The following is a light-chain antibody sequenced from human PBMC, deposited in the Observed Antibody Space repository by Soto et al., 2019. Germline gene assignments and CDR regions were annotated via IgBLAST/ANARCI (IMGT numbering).Light chain of an antibody. Sequence: EIVMTQSPATLSVSPGERATLSCRASQSVSSKLAWFQQKPGQAPSLLIYGVSTRATGVPVRFSGSGSGTEFTLTVNSLEPEDFAVYYCQQYGSSGTFGQGTKVDIK. CDR2: GVS. CDR1: QSVSSK. V-gene: IGKV3-15*01. CDR3: QQYGSSGT. J-gene: IGKJ1*01.